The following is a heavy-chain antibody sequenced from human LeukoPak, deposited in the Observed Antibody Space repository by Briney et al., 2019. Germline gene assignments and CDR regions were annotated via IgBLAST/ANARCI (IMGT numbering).Heavy chain of an antibody. CDR1: GGSISSYY. J-gene: IGHJ4*02. Sequence: SETLSLTCTVSGGSISSYYRSWIRQPAGKGLEWIGRIYTSGSTNYNPSLKSRVTMSVDTSKNQFSLKLSSVTAADTAVYYCARDPPYGSGSYPDYWGQGTLVTVSS. CDR3: ARDPPYGSGSYPDY. CDR2: IYTSGST. V-gene: IGHV4-4*07. D-gene: IGHD3-10*01.